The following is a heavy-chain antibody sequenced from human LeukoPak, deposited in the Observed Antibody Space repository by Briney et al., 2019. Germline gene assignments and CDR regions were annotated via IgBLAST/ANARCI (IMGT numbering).Heavy chain of an antibody. Sequence: PGGSLRLSCAASGFTVSSSYMTWVRQAPGKGLEWVGRIQTITDGGTTDYTAPVRGRFTISRDDSKNTLYLQMNSLKTEDTAVYYCTSTLGYWGQGTLVAVSS. CDR3: TSTLGY. J-gene: IGHJ4*02. D-gene: IGHD3-16*01. CDR1: GFTVSSSY. CDR2: IQTITDGGTT. V-gene: IGHV3-15*01.